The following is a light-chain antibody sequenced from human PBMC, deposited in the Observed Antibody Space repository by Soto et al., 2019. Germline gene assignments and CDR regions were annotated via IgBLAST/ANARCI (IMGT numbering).Light chain of an antibody. CDR2: GAS. CDR1: QSVSSTY. V-gene: IGKV3-20*01. CDR3: HQWGHSLPMYT. Sequence: ESVLTQSPGTLSLSPGERATLSCRASQSVSSTYFAWYQQKPGQAPRLLIYGASNRATGIPDRFSGSGSGADVTLTISRLEPEDFAVYYCHQWGHSLPMYTFGQGTKLEIK. J-gene: IGKJ2*01.